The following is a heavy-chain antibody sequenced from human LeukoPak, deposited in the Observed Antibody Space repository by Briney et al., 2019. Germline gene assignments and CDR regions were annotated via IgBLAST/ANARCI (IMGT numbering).Heavy chain of an antibody. Sequence: PGGSLRLSCAASGFTFDDYGMSWVRQAPGKGLEWVSGINWNGGSTGYADSVKGRFTISRDNAKNSLYLQMNSLRAKDTALYYCARGGDSYGPLYYYMDVWGKGTTVTVSS. D-gene: IGHD5-18*01. CDR2: INWNGGST. V-gene: IGHV3-20*04. J-gene: IGHJ6*03. CDR3: ARGGDSYGPLYYYMDV. CDR1: GFTFDDYG.